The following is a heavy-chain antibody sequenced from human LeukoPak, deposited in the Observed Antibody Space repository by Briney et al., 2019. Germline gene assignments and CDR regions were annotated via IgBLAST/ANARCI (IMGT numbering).Heavy chain of an antibody. CDR1: GFTFSTSS. D-gene: IGHD3-22*01. J-gene: IGHJ4*02. Sequence: GGSLRLSCAASGFTFSTSSMNWVRQTPGKGLEWVSSISSSSSFTYYADSLKGRFTISRDNAKNSLYLQMDSLRAEDTAVCYCARDDGSGYYFDYWGQGTLVTVSS. CDR2: ISSSSSFT. V-gene: IGHV3-21*01. CDR3: ARDDGSGYYFDY.